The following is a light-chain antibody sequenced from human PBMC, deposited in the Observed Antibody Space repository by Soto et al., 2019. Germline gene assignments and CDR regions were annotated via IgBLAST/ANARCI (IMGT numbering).Light chain of an antibody. CDR2: GAS. Sequence: EIVLTQSPGTLSLSPGERATLSCRASQSVGRNYLAWYQQKPGQAPRLLIHGASSRATGMPDRFSGSGSGTDFILTISRLEHEDFAVYYCQQYSSSPLTFGGGTKVEIK. V-gene: IGKV3-20*01. CDR1: QSVGRNY. CDR3: QQYSSSPLT. J-gene: IGKJ4*01.